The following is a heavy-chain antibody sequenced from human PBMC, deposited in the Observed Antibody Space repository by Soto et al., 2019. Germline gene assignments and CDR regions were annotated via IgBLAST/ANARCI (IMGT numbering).Heavy chain of an antibody. V-gene: IGHV3-15*07. CDR3: TTGSVEGV. CDR1: GLTISNAW. J-gene: IGHJ6*02. CDR2: IKTNTEGGTT. Sequence: EVQLVESGGGFIYPGGSLRLSCAASGLTISNAWMNWVRQAPGKGLEWVGRIKTNTEGGTTDYSAAVKGRFTVSRDDSKNTLYMQMNSLKTEATAVYYCTTGSVEGVWGQWTTGIVSS. D-gene: IGHD2-15*01.